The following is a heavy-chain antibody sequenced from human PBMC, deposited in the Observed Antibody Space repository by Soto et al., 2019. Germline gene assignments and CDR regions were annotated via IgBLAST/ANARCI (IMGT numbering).Heavy chain of an antibody. CDR3: ASGIQLWLRRINNGYSG. Sequence: QVQLVQSGAEVKKPESSVKVSCKAPGGTFSTYAISWVRQAPGQGLEWMGGIIPMFGTANYAQRFQDRVTTTADESTITVYMELTSLRSEDTAVYFCASGIQLWLRRINNGYSGWGQGTLVTVSS. CDR2: IIPMFGTA. J-gene: IGHJ4*02. V-gene: IGHV1-69*12. D-gene: IGHD5-18*01. CDR1: GGTFSTYA.